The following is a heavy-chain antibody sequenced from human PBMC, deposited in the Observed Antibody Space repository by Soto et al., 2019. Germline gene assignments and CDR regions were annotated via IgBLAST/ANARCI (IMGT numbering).Heavy chain of an antibody. J-gene: IGHJ4*02. CDR3: ARAGYGDYVLDY. CDR2: IGTAGDT. Sequence: EVQLVESGGGLVQPGGSLRLSCAASGFTFSSYDMHWVRQATGKGLEWVSAIGTAGDTYYPGSVKGRFTISRENAKNSLYLQMNSLRAGDTAVYYCARAGYGDYVLDYWGQGTLDTVSS. CDR1: GFTFSSYD. D-gene: IGHD4-17*01. V-gene: IGHV3-13*01.